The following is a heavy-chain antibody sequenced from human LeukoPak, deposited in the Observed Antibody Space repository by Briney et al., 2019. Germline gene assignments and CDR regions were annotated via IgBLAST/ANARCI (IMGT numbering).Heavy chain of an antibody. D-gene: IGHD6-19*01. CDR1: GFTFSSYW. CDR2: IKQDGSEK. V-gene: IGHV3-7*01. J-gene: IGHJ4*02. Sequence: GGSLRLSCAASGFTFSSYWMSWVRQAPGKGLEWVANIKQDGSEKYYVDSVKGRFTISRDSAKNSLYLQMNSLRAEDTAVYYCARGQASGWSYYYFDYWGQGTLATVSS. CDR3: ARGQASGWSYYYFDY.